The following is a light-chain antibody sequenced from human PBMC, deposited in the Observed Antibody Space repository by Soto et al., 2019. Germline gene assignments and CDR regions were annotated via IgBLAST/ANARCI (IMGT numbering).Light chain of an antibody. V-gene: IGLV2-14*01. J-gene: IGLJ2*01. CDR3: SSFTRSTTLV. CDR1: NSDIGGYNY. CDR2: DVT. Sequence: QSALTQPASVSGSPGQSITISCTGSNSDIGGYNYVSWYQQHPGKVPKLMIYDVTNRPSGVSNRFSGSKSGNTASLTISGLQAEDEADYYCSSFTRSTTLVFGGGTKLTVL.